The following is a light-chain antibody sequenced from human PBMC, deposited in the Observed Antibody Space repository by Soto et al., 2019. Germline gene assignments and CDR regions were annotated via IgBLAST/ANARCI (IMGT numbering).Light chain of an antibody. Sequence: DIVMTQSPDSLAVSLGERATINCKSSQSVLYSSNNKNYLAWYQQKPGQPPKLLIYWASTRESGVPDPFSGSGSGTDFTLTISSLQAEDVAVYYCQQYSSTPPKITFGQGTRLEIK. CDR3: QQYSSTPPKIT. CDR1: QSVLYSSNNKNY. CDR2: WAS. V-gene: IGKV4-1*01. J-gene: IGKJ5*01.